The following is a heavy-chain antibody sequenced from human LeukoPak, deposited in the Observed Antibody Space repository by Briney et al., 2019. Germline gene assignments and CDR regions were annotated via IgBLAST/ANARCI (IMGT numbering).Heavy chain of an antibody. CDR2: ISPDGSST. Sequence: GGSLRLSCAASGFTFSSHWMHWVRQVPGKGLVWVSRISPDGSSTTYADSVKGRFTISGDNVKNTMYLQMNSLTVEDTAVYYCARAGVMGGLDIWGQGTMVTVSS. CDR1: GFTFSSHW. D-gene: IGHD2-15*01. J-gene: IGHJ3*02. CDR3: ARAGVMGGLDI. V-gene: IGHV3-74*03.